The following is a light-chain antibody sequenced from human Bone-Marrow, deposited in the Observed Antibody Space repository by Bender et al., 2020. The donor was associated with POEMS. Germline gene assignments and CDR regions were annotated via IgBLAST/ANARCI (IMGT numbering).Light chain of an antibody. Sequence: QSVLTQPPSASGTPGQWVTISCSGSSSNIGNNYVYWYYQLPGTAPKLLIYGNSNRPSGVPDRFAGSKSGTAASLAVTGLQAEDEADFYCCSDAGSSIWVFGGGTKLTVL. J-gene: IGLJ3*02. V-gene: IGLV1-47*02. CDR3: CSDAGSSIWV. CDR2: GNS. CDR1: SSNIGNNY.